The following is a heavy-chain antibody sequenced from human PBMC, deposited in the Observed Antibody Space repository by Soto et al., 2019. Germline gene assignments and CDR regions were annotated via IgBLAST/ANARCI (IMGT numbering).Heavy chain of an antibody. D-gene: IGHD6-19*01. V-gene: IGHV3-23*01. CDR3: AKDGYSSGYGVVDYFDY. Sequence: LRLSCAASGFTFSSSAMSWCRQAPGKGLEWVSAISGSGGSTYYADSVKGRFTISRDNSKNTLYLQMNSLRAEDTAVYYCAKDGYSSGYGVVDYFDYWGQGTLVTVSS. CDR1: GFTFSSSA. J-gene: IGHJ4*02. CDR2: ISGSGGST.